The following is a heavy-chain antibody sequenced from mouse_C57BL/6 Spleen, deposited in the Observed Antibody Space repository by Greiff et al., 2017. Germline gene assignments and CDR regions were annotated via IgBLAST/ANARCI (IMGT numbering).Heavy chain of an antibody. CDR2: IDPSDSYT. CDR3: ARDYDRGYAMDY. V-gene: IGHV1-69*01. D-gene: IGHD2-4*01. CDR1: GYTFTSYW. Sequence: VQLQQPGAELVMPGASVKLSCKASGYTFTSYWMHWVKQRPGQGLEWIGEIDPSDSYTNYNQKFKGKSTLTVDKSSSTAYMQLSSLTSEDSAVYYCARDYDRGYAMDYGGQGTSVTVSS. J-gene: IGHJ4*01.